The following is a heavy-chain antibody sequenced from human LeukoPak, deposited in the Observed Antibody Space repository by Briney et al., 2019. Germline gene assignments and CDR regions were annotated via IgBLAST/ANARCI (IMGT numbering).Heavy chain of an antibody. CDR1: GFTFSSYW. Sequence: SGGSLRLSCAASGFTFSSYWMTWVRQAPGKGLEWVANIKQDGSEKYYVDSVKGRFTISRDNAKNSLYLQMNSLRAEDTAVYYCARDGSGSYYVLDYWGQGTLVTVSS. CDR2: IKQDGSEK. D-gene: IGHD1-26*01. J-gene: IGHJ4*02. V-gene: IGHV3-7*01. CDR3: ARDGSGSYYVLDY.